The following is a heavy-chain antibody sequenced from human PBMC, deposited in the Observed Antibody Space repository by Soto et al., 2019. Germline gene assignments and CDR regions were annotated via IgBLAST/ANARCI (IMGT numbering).Heavy chain of an antibody. CDR1: GYTFTAYA. Sequence: QVQLVQSGAEVKKPGASVKVSCKASGYTFTAYAISWLRQAPGQGLEWMGWISGYNGNTQYAQKLQGRVTMITDTSTSTAYMELRSLRSDDTAVYYCARDGKMVRGILWAFDIWGQGTMVTVSS. CDR2: ISGYNGNT. J-gene: IGHJ3*02. V-gene: IGHV1-18*01. CDR3: ARDGKMVRGILWAFDI. D-gene: IGHD3-10*01.